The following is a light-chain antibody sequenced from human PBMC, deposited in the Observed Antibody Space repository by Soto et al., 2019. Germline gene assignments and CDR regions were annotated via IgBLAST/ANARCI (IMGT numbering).Light chain of an antibody. J-gene: IGKJ5*01. Sequence: ERGMTQSQSTLCVCPWERASLSCSASQSVSSNLAWYQQKPGQAPRLLIYRSSNRATGIPARFTGSGSGTASTLTTSSLQSEDFAVYYCHHYNNPPPLTFRHGTTLEI. CDR2: RSS. V-gene: IGKV3-15*01. CDR3: HHYNNPPPLT. CDR1: QSVSSN.